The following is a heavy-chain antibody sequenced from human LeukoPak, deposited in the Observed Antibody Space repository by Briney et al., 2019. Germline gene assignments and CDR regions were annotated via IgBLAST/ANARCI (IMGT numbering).Heavy chain of an antibody. CDR2: ISSSGSMI. CDR3: ASVLWFGGIFFDY. J-gene: IGHJ4*02. D-gene: IGHD3-10*01. Sequence: QPGGSLRLSCAASGFTFSSYSMNWVRQAPGKGLEWVSYISSSGSMINYADSVKGRFTISRDNAKNSLYLQMNSLRVEDTAVYYCASVLWFGGIFFDYWGQGTLVTVSS. V-gene: IGHV3-48*04. CDR1: GFTFSSYS.